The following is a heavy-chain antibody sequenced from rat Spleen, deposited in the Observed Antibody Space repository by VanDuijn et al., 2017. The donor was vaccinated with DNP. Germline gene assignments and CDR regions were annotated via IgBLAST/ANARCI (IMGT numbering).Heavy chain of an antibody. D-gene: IGHD1-12*02. CDR1: GYTFTSYY. J-gene: IGHJ2*01. Sequence: QVQLQQSGAELAKPGSSVKISCKASGYTFTSYYIGWIKQTTGQGLEYIGYNNTGSGRTNYNEKGKGKATLSRDRSPSTAFMQHSSLTPGGSAVYYCGRWNDGLDYWGQGIMVTVSS. CDR3: GRWNDGLDY. CDR2: NNTGSGRT. V-gene: IGHV1-43*01.